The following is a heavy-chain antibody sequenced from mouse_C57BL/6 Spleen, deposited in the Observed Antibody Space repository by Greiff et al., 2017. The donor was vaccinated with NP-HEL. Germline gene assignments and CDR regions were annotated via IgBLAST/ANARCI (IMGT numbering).Heavy chain of an antibody. CDR3: ASATGGFAY. CDR2: IWTGGGS. Sequence: VQLQQSGPGLVAPSQSLSITCTVSGFSLTSYAISWVRQPPGKGLEWLGVIWTGGGSNYNSALKSRLSISKDNSKSQVFLKMNSLQTADTARYYCASATGGFAYWGQGTLVTVSA. CDR1: GFSLTSYA. J-gene: IGHJ3*01. V-gene: IGHV2-9-1*01. D-gene: IGHD6-1*01.